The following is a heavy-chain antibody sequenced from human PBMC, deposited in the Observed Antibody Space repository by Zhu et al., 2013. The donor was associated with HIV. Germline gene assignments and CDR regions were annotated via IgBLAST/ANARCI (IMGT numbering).Heavy chain of an antibody. CDR3: AREIVVVVAASLSRYGMDV. D-gene: IGHD2-15*01. J-gene: IGHJ6*02. Sequence: QVQLVQSGAEVKKPGASVKVSCKASGYTFTSYGISWVRQAPGQGLEWMGWISAYNGNTNYAQKLQGRVTMTTDTSTSTAYMELRSLRSEDTAVYYCAREIVVVVAASLSRYGMDVWGQGTTVTVSS. CDR1: GYTFTSYG. CDR2: ISAYNGNT. V-gene: IGHV1-18*04.